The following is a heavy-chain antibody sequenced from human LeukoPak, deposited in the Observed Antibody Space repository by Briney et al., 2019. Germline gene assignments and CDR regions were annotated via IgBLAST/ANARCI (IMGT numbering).Heavy chain of an antibody. CDR3: AFTGY. CDR2: ISGSGVTT. Sequence: GSLDLSFAASGFHFSNYAMTWVRQAPGKGLEWVSAISGSGVTTYYADSVKGRFTISRDRSKNTLYLQMNGLRAEDTAVYYCAFTGYWGQGTLVTVSS. V-gene: IGHV3-23*01. J-gene: IGHJ4*02. CDR1: GFHFSNYA.